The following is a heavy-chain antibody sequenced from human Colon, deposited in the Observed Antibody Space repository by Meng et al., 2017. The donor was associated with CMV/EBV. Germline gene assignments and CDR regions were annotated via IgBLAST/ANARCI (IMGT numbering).Heavy chain of an antibody. CDR3: ASQAATHTYFDF. D-gene: IGHD6-13*01. J-gene: IGHJ4*01. Sequence: QVQLVQSGAEAKKPGASVKISCEASGYTFSKSYIYWVRQAPGQGPEWMGIINPTGDSTTLAQKFQGRVTVTRDTSTNTVYMELSSLRSDDTAVYYCASQAATHTYFDFWGHGTLVTVSS. CDR1: GYTFSKSY. V-gene: IGHV1-46*01. CDR2: INPTGDST.